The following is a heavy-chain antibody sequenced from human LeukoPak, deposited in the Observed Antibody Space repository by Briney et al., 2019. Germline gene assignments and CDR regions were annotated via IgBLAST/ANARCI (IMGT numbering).Heavy chain of an antibody. CDR3: ARDLGYHLLTNYYYYGMDV. Sequence: VASVKVSCKTSGYTFTTYGISWVRQAPGQGLEWMGWISPYNANTNYAQKHQGRVTMTTDTSTSTAYMELRSLRSDDTAVYYCARDLGYHLLTNYYYYGMDVWGQGTTVTVSS. CDR2: ISPYNANT. J-gene: IGHJ6*02. CDR1: GYTFTTYG. D-gene: IGHD2-2*01. V-gene: IGHV1-18*01.